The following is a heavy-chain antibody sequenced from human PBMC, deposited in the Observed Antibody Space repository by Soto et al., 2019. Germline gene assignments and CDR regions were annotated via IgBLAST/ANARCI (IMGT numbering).Heavy chain of an antibody. J-gene: IGHJ6*02. CDR2: ISNDGSNY. CDR1: GFTFTSYA. D-gene: IGHD3-3*01. Sequence: PGGSLRLSCAASGFTFTSYAMHWVRQAPGKGLEWVAVISNDGSNYYYADSVRGRFTIPRDNTKNTLFLQMSSLRGEDSGVYYCARGTTLAIFDYGMDVWGQGTTVTVSS. CDR3: ARGTTLAIFDYGMDV. V-gene: IGHV3-30-3*01.